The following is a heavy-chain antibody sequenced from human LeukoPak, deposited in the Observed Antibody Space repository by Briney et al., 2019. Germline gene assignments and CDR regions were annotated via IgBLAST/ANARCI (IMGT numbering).Heavy chain of an antibody. CDR1: GFTFSDYY. D-gene: IGHD3-10*01. J-gene: IGHJ4*02. CDR3: AREFSHYYGSGSYRYYFDY. V-gene: IGHV3-11*06. CDR2: ISSSSSYT. Sequence: GGSLRLSCAASGFTFSDYYMSWIRQAPGKGLEWVSYISSSSSYTNNADSVKGRFTISRDNAKNSLYLQMNSLRAEDTAVYYCAREFSHYYGSGSYRYYFDYWGQGTLVTVSS.